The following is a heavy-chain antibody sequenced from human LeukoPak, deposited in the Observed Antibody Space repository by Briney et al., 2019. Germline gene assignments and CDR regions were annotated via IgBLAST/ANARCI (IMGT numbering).Heavy chain of an antibody. Sequence: SVKVSCKASGGTFRSYDISWVRQPPGQGLEWMGGIIPIFGTANYAQKFQGRVTITADESTSTAYMELSSLRSEDTAVYYCARELIGDGYDILTGYYWGQGTLVTVSS. CDR1: GGTFRSYD. D-gene: IGHD3-9*01. CDR2: IIPIFGTA. CDR3: ARELIGDGYDILTGYY. V-gene: IGHV1-69*13. J-gene: IGHJ4*02.